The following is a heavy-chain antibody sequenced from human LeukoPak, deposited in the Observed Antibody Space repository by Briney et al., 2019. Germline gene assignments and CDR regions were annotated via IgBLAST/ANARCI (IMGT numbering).Heavy chain of an antibody. CDR3: ARDVGGTSIRSYYYYYMDV. Sequence: GASVKVSCKASGGTFSSYAISWVRQAPGQGLEWMGGIIPIFGTANYAQKFQGRVTITADESTSTAYMELSSLRSEDTAVYYCARDVGGTSIRSYYYYYMDVWGKGTTVTISS. CDR2: IIPIFGTA. V-gene: IGHV1-69*13. J-gene: IGHJ6*03. CDR1: GGTFSSYA. D-gene: IGHD1-1*01.